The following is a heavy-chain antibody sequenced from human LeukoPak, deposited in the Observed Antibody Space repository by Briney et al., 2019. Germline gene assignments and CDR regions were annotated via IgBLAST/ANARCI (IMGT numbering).Heavy chain of an antibody. CDR1: GGSFSGYY. V-gene: IGHV4-34*01. D-gene: IGHD3-16*02. Sequence: SETLSLTCAVYGGSFSGYYWSWIRQPPGKGLEWIGEINHSGSTNYNPSLKSRVTISVDTSKNQFSLKLSSVTAADTAVYYCARGIRSSLLAKDFDYWGQGTLVTVSS. CDR2: INHSGST. J-gene: IGHJ4*02. CDR3: ARGIRSSLLAKDFDY.